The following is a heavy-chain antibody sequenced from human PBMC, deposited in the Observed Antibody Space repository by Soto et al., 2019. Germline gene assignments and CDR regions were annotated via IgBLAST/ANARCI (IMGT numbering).Heavy chain of an antibody. Sequence: SETLCVTGALSGYSISSGYYGGWIRQPPGKGLEWIVSICHSGRSYYNPSLKSRVTISVDTSKNQFSLKLSSVTAADTAVYYCAKVVQAARLDPWGKGNLVTAPQ. V-gene: IGHV4-38-2*01. J-gene: IGHJ5*02. CDR2: ICHSGRS. CDR1: GYSISSGYY. D-gene: IGHD2-2*01. CDR3: AKVVQAARLDP.